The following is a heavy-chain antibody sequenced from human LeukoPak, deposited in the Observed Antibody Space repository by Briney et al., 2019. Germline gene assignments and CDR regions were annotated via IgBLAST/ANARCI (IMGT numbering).Heavy chain of an antibody. J-gene: IGHJ6*03. CDR2: IYYSGST. V-gene: IGHV4-59*01. D-gene: IGHD3-3*01. CDR3: ARGALEWLYLGYYYYYYMDV. CDR1: GGSISSYY. Sequence: PSETLSLTCTVSGGSISSYYWSWIRQPPGKGLEWIGYIYYSGSTNYNPSLKSRVTISVDTSKNQFSLKLSSVTAADTAVYYCARGALEWLYLGYYYYYYMDVWGKGTTVTVSS.